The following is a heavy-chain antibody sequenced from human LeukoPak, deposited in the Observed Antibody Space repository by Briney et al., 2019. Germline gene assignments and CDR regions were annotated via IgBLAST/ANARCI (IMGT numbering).Heavy chain of an antibody. D-gene: IGHD3-22*01. CDR1: GFTFSSYA. J-gene: IGHJ3*02. V-gene: IGHV3-23*01. Sequence: GGSLRLSCAASGFTFSSYAMSWVRQAPGKGLEWVSAISGSGGSTYYADSVKGRFIISRDNSKNTLYLQMNSLRAEDTAVYYCAKGGYDSSGYYFVDAFDIWGQGTMVTVSS. CDR3: AKGGYDSSGYYFVDAFDI. CDR2: ISGSGGST.